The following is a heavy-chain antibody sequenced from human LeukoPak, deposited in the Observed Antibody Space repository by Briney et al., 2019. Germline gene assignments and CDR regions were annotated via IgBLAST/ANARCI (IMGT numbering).Heavy chain of an antibody. J-gene: IGHJ3*02. Sequence: SETLSLTCTVSGGSINNYSWSWIRQPPGKGLEWVGYIHYSGTTNYSPSLKSRLTISVDTSQSHFSLRLSSVTAADTAVYFCVRNLMDAESGAFDIWGQGTMVTVSS. D-gene: IGHD3-3*01. CDR3: VRNLMDAESGAFDI. CDR2: IHYSGTT. V-gene: IGHV4-59*01. CDR1: GGSINNYS.